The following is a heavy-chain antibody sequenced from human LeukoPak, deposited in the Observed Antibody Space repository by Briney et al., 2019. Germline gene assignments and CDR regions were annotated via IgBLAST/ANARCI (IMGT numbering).Heavy chain of an antibody. CDR1: GFNFGTYA. V-gene: IGHV3-23*01. D-gene: IGHD7-27*01. CDR3: VRDGEPRYWGSGYYYGMDV. CDR2: ISESAGRT. Sequence: PGGSLRLSCAASGFNFGTYAMNWVRQAPGKGLEWVSSISESAGRTYYAASVKGRFTISRDNSKNTVSLQMNSLRADDTAIYYCVRDGEPRYWGSGYYYGMDVWGQGATVTVSS. J-gene: IGHJ6*02.